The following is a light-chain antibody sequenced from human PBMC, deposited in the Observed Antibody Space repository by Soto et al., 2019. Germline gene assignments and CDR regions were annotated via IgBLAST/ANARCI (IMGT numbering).Light chain of an antibody. CDR3: SSYTSSSTV. V-gene: IGLV2-14*01. Sequence: QSVLTQPASVSGSPGQSITISCTGTSSDVGGYNYVSWYQQHPGKAPKLMIYEVSNRPSGVSNRFSGSKSGNTASLTISGLQAEVEADYYCSSYTSSSTVFGAGTQLTVL. CDR1: SSDVGGYNY. J-gene: IGLJ3*02. CDR2: EVS.